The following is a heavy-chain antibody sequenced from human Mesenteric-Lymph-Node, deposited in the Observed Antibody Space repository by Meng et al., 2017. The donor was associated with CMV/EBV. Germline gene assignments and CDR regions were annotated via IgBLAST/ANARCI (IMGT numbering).Heavy chain of an antibody. CDR1: GFTFSSYA. J-gene: IGHJ6*02. D-gene: IGHD6-13*01. CDR2: ISSNGGST. Sequence: GESLKISCAASGFTFSSYAMSWVRQAPGKGLEYVSAISSNGGSTYYADSVKGRFTISRDNSKNTLYLQMGSLRAEDMAVYYCARMGIAAAGYYYGMDVWGQGTTVTVSS. CDR3: ARMGIAAAGYYYGMDV. V-gene: IGHV3-64*02.